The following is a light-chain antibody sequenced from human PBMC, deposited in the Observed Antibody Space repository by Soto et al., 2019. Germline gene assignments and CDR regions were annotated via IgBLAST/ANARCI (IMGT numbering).Light chain of an antibody. CDR3: TSYTSSSTHV. CDR1: SSVIGGYDY. V-gene: IGLV2-14*01. J-gene: IGLJ1*01. CDR2: GVT. Sequence: QSALTQPASVSGSPGQSITITCTGTSSVIGGYDYVSWYQHHPGKAPKVIIYGVTNRPSGVSHRFSGSKSANTASLTISGLQAEDEADYYCTSYTSSSTHVFGTGTKLTVL.